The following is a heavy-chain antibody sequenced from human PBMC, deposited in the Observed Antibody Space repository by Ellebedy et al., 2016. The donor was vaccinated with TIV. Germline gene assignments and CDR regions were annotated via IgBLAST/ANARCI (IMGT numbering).Heavy chain of an antibody. Sequence: SGPTLVKPTQALALTCTFSGFSLSTSGMCVSWIRQPPGKALEWLARIDWDDDKFYNTSLKTRLTISKDTSKNQVVLTMTNMDPVDTATYYCAHRVPYYGDYDGYFDLWGRGTLVTVSS. CDR2: IDWDDDK. V-gene: IGHV2-70*12. D-gene: IGHD4-17*01. J-gene: IGHJ2*01. CDR3: AHRVPYYGDYDGYFDL. CDR1: GFSLSTSGMC.